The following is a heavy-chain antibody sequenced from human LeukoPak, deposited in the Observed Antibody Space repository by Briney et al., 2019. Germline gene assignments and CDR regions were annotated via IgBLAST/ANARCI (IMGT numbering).Heavy chain of an antibody. J-gene: IGHJ2*01. D-gene: IGHD6-19*01. V-gene: IGHV4-61*01. CDR2: IYYSGST. Sequence: SETLSLTCTVSGGSVSSGSYYWSWIRQPPGKGLEWIGYIYYSGSTNFNPSLKSRVTISVDTSKNQFSLKLSSVTAADTAVYYCARGYSSGWGLYWYFDLWGRGTLVTVSS. CDR3: ARGYSSGWGLYWYFDL. CDR1: GGSVSSGSYY.